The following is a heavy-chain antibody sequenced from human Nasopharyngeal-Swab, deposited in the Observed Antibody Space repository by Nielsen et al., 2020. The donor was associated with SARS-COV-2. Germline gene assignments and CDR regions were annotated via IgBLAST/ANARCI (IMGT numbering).Heavy chain of an antibody. Sequence: ETLSLTCTVSGGSISSGGYYWSWVRQAPGKGLEWVSAISGSGGSTYYADSVKGRFTISRDNSKNTLYLQMNSLRAEDTAVYYCAKAPAAYYDILIGYYYYDMDVWGQGTTVTVSS. D-gene: IGHD3-9*01. CDR1: GGSISSGGYY. J-gene: IGHJ6*02. V-gene: IGHV3-23*01. CDR3: AKAPAAYYDILIGYYYYDMDV. CDR2: ISGSGGST.